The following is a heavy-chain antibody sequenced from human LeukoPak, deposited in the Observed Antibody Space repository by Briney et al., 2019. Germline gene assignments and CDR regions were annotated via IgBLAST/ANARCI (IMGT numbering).Heavy chain of an antibody. D-gene: IGHD3-22*01. CDR3: ARAPSEIGGYYPEYFRH. Sequence: GGSLRLSCAASGFTFSSYWMHWVRQAPGKGLVWVSRIKSDGSANYADSVKGRFTISRDNAKNTASLQMNSLRAEDTGVYYCARAPSEIGGYYPEYFRHWGQGTLVTVSS. CDR1: GFTFSSYW. V-gene: IGHV3-74*01. CDR2: IKSDGSA. J-gene: IGHJ1*01.